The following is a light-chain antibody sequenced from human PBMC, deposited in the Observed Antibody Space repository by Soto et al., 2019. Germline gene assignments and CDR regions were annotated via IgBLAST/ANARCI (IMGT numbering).Light chain of an antibody. CDR2: GAS. Sequence: EIVLTQSPGTLSLSPGERATLSCRASQTVAGNYLAWYQQKPGQAPRLLIYGASNRATGIPDRFSGSGSGTDFTLTISRLEPDDSAVYYCHHYDSSPPYTFGQGTKLEIK. J-gene: IGKJ2*01. CDR3: HHYDSSPPYT. CDR1: QTVAGNY. V-gene: IGKV3-20*01.